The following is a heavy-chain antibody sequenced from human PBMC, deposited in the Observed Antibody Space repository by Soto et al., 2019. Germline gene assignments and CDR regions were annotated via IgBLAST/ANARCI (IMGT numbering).Heavy chain of an antibody. V-gene: IGHV3-30-3*01. D-gene: IGHD3-3*01. J-gene: IGHJ5*02. CDR3: AREPFLEWLPHNWFDP. CDR1: GFTFSSYA. Sequence: GGSLRLSCAASGFTFSSYAMHWVRQAPGKGLEWVAVISYDGSNKYYADSVKGRFTISRDNSKDTLYLQMNSLRAEDTAVYYCAREPFLEWLPHNWFDPWGQGTRVTVSS. CDR2: ISYDGSNK.